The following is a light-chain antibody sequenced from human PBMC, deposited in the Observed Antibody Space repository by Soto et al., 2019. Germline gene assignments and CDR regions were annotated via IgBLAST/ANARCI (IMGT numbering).Light chain of an antibody. V-gene: IGKV1-5*03. Sequence: DIQITQSPSTLSASVGDRVAITCRASQSISTYLAWYQQKPGKAPKLLIYKASSLESGVPSRFSGSGSGTDFTLTISSLQPEDFATYYCQQTSTFPTFGQGTRLEIK. J-gene: IGKJ5*01. CDR1: QSISTY. CDR2: KAS. CDR3: QQTSTFPT.